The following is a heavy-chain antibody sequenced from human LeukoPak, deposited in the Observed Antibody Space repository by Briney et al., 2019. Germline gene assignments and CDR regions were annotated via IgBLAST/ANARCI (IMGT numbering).Heavy chain of an antibody. Sequence: GGSLRLSCVGSEFTFSSYAMSWVRQAPGKGLEWVSAISGSGGSTFYADSVKGRFTISRDNSKNTLYLQMNSLRAEDTAVYYCAKGAVRGDPKYFDYWGQGTLVTVSS. CDR3: AKGAVRGDPKYFDY. CDR2: ISGSGGST. CDR1: EFTFSSYA. D-gene: IGHD3-10*01. J-gene: IGHJ4*02. V-gene: IGHV3-23*01.